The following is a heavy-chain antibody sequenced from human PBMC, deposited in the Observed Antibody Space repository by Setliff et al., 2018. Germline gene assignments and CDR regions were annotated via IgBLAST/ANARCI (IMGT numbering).Heavy chain of an antibody. CDR1: GYSISSGYY. D-gene: IGHD5-12*01. J-gene: IGHJ4*02. V-gene: IGHV4-38-2*01. CDR3: ARRLSGLRGFGY. CDR2: IYHSGST. Sequence: PSETLSLTCAVSGYSISSGYYWGWIRQSPGKGLEWIGSIYHSGSTYYNPSLKSRVTISVDTSKNQFSLKLSSVTAADTAVYYCARRLSGLRGFGYWGQGTLVTVSS.